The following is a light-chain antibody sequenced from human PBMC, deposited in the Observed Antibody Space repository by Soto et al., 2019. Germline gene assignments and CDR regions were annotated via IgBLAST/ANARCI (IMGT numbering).Light chain of an antibody. CDR2: YTS. Sequence: EVVMTQSPATLSVSPGERATISCRASQSVGSHLAWYQQKPGQAPRLLIYYTSTRATGIPARFSGSGSGTEFTLTISSLQSEDFAVYFCHQYNNWPLTFGPGTKVDIK. V-gene: IGKV3-15*01. CDR3: HQYNNWPLT. CDR1: QSVGSH. J-gene: IGKJ3*01.